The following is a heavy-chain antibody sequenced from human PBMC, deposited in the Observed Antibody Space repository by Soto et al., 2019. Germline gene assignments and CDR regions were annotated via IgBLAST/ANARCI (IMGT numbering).Heavy chain of an antibody. Sequence: QVQLVQSGAEVKKPGASVKVSCKASGYTFTSYSISCVRQAPGQGLEWIGWISTYNVNTNYAQKLQGRATMTTDTATSTAYMELRSLRSDATAVYYCARDVTPPDYWGQGTLVTVSS. V-gene: IGHV1-18*01. CDR2: ISTYNVNT. CDR1: GYTFTSYS. CDR3: ARDVTPPDY. J-gene: IGHJ4*02.